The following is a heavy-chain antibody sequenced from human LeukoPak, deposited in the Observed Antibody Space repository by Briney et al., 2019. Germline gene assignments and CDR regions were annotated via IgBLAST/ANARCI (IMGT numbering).Heavy chain of an antibody. Sequence: SETLSLTCTVSGGSISSSSYYWGWIRQPPGKGLEWIGSIYYSGSTYYNSSLKSRVTISVDTSKNQFSLKLSSVTAADTAVYYCARDGAIAAAGPSWFDPWGQGTLVTVSS. CDR2: IYYSGST. CDR1: GGSISSSSYY. CDR3: ARDGAIAAAGPSWFDP. D-gene: IGHD6-13*01. J-gene: IGHJ5*02. V-gene: IGHV4-39*07.